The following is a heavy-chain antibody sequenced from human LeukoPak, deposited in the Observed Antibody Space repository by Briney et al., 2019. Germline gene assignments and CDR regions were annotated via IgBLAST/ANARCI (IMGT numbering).Heavy chain of an antibody. J-gene: IGHJ4*02. CDR3: ARDTGYCSSTSCYRDDY. CDR2: MNPNSGNT. CDR1: GYTFTSYD. D-gene: IGHD2-2*02. Sequence: ASVKVSCKASGYTFTSYDINWVRQATGQGLEWMGWMNPNSGNTGYAQKFQGRVTMTRNTSISTAYMELSSLRSEDTAVYYCARDTGYCSSTSCYRDDYWGQGTLVAVSS. V-gene: IGHV1-8*01.